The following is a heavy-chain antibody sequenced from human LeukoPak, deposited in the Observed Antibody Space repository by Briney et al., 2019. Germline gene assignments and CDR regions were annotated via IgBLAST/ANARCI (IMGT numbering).Heavy chain of an antibody. CDR1: GFTFTSYA. Sequence: GGSLRLSCAASGFTFTSYAMNWVRQAPGKGLEWVSSISGSGGRTYYADSVKGRFTISRDNSKNTLYLQMNSLRAEDTAVHYCAKVGPEQQLVHFSYYYYYMDVWGKGTTVTVSS. V-gene: IGHV3-23*01. CDR3: AKVGPEQQLVHFSYYYYYMDV. D-gene: IGHD6-13*01. J-gene: IGHJ6*03. CDR2: ISGSGGRT.